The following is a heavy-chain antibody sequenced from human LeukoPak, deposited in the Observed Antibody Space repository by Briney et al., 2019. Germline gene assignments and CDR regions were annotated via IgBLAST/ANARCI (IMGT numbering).Heavy chain of an antibody. D-gene: IGHD2-8*02. Sequence: SETLSLTCAVSGGSISSYYWSWLRQPPGKGLEWIGYIYYSGSTSYNPSHKSRVSISADTSKNQFSLRLLSVTAADTAVYYCAKGDGGVTGFDYWGQGTLVTVSS. CDR1: GGSISSYY. CDR2: IYYSGST. CDR3: AKGDGGVTGFDY. V-gene: IGHV4-59*01. J-gene: IGHJ4*02.